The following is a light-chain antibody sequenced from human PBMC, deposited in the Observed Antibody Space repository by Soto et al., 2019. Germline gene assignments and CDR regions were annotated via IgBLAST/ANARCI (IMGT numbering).Light chain of an antibody. V-gene: IGLV2-14*01. CDR1: SSDIGAHNF. CDR2: EVS. J-gene: IGLJ2*01. CDR3: SSYTTNKTRL. Sequence: QSALTQPASVSGSPGQSITISCTGTSSDIGAHNFVSWYQQHPGKAPKLIFYEVSNRPPGLSDRFSGSKSGTTASLTISGLQAEDEDDYFCSSYTTNKTRLFGGGTKLTVL.